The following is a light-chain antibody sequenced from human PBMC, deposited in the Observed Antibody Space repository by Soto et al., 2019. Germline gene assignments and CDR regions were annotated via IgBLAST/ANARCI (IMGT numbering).Light chain of an antibody. J-gene: IGKJ2*01. CDR2: GAS. CDR3: HQYGSSPYT. CDR1: QSVSSSY. V-gene: IGKV3-20*01. Sequence: EIVLTQSPGTLSLSPGERATLSCRASQSVSSSYLAWYQQQPGQAPRLLIYGASSRDTGIPDRFSGSGSGTDFTLTISRLEPEDFAVYYCHQYGSSPYTFGQGTKLEIK.